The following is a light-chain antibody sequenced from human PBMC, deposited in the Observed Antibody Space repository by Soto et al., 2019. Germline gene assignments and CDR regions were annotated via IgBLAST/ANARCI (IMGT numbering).Light chain of an antibody. Sequence: DIQMTQSPSTLSASVGDRVTITCRASQSISSWLAWYQQKPGKAPKLLIYKASALESGVPSRFSGSGSGTEFTLTISGLQPDDFASYYCQHYDTYSQTFGQGTKLEI. V-gene: IGKV1-5*03. CDR1: QSISSW. CDR3: QHYDTYSQT. J-gene: IGKJ2*01. CDR2: KAS.